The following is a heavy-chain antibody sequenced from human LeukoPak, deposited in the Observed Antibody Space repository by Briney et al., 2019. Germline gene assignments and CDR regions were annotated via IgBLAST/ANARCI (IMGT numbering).Heavy chain of an antibody. J-gene: IGHJ4*02. Sequence: SETLSLTCTVSGGSISSGSYYWSWVRQPAGKGLEWIGRIYASGSTNYNPSLKSRVTISVDTSKNQFSLKLSSVTAADTAVYYCARERGSYYRIDYWGQGILVTVSS. CDR1: GGSISSGSYY. D-gene: IGHD1-26*01. V-gene: IGHV4-61*02. CDR2: IYASGST. CDR3: ARERGSYYRIDY.